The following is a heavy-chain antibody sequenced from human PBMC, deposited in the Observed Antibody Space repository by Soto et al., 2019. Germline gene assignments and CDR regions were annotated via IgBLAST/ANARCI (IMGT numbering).Heavy chain of an antibody. CDR3: ARGGEYSSSEDFDY. CDR2: IKQDGSEK. CDR1: GFTFSSYW. D-gene: IGHD6-6*01. V-gene: IGHV3-7*01. J-gene: IGHJ4*02. Sequence: EVQLVESGGGLVQPGGSLRLSCAASGFTFSSYWMSWVRQAPGKGLEWVANIKQDGSEKYYVDSVKGRFTISRDNAKNSLYLQMNSLRAEDTAVYYCARGGEYSSSEDFDYWGQGTLVTVSS.